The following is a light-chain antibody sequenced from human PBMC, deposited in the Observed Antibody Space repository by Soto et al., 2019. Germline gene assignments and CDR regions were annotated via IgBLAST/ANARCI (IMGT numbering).Light chain of an antibody. CDR3: QQYGTSPRT. J-gene: IGKJ2*01. CDR2: GAS. CDR1: QSVSSEH. Sequence: EIVLTQSPGTLSLSPGERATLSCRTSQSVSSEHLAWYRQNPGQAPRLLMYGASSRPGGIPDRFSGSGSGTDFTLTISRLEPEDVAVYYCQQYGTSPRTFGQGTKLEIK. V-gene: IGKV3-20*01.